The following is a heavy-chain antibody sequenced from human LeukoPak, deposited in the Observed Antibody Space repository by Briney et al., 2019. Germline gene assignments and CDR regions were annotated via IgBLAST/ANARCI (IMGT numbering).Heavy chain of an antibody. CDR3: ARGATMIVVAYYFDY. CDR1: GGSFSGYY. D-gene: IGHD3-22*01. J-gene: IGHJ4*02. CDR2: INHSGST. Sequence: SETLSLTCAVYGGSFSGYYWSWIRQPPGKGLEWIGEINHSGSTNYNPSLKSRVTISADTSKNPFSLKLSSVTAADTAVYYCARGATMIVVAYYFDYWGQGTLVTVSS. V-gene: IGHV4-34*01.